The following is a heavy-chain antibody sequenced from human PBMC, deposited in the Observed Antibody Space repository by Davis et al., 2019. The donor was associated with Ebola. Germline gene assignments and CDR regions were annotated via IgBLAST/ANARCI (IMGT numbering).Heavy chain of an antibody. CDR2: IFWDYDR. CDR3: TRLAYTNGWFYFDY. CDR1: GLSLSPSGMG. V-gene: IGHV2-5*02. Sequence: SGPTLVKPTQTLTLTCTFSGLSLSPSGMGVGWNRQPPGKAMECVGFIFWDYDRRYSPSLKSRLTITKDTSKNQVVLTMTNMDPADTATYYCTRLAYTNGWFYFDYWGQGSLVTVSS. J-gene: IGHJ4*02. D-gene: IGHD2-8*01.